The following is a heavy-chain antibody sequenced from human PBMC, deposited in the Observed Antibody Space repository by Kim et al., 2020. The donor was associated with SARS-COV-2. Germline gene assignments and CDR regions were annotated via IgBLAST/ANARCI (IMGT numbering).Heavy chain of an antibody. CDR2: IYYSGST. D-gene: IGHD5-12*01. CDR1: GGSISSYY. CDR3: ARQGGYDGGFDY. V-gene: IGHV4-59*08. J-gene: IGHJ4*02. Sequence: SETLSLTCTVSGGSISSYYWSWIRHPPGKGLEWIGYIYYSGSTNYNPSLKSRVTISVDTSKNQFSLKLSSVTAADTAVYYCARQGGYDGGFDYWGQGTLVTVSS.